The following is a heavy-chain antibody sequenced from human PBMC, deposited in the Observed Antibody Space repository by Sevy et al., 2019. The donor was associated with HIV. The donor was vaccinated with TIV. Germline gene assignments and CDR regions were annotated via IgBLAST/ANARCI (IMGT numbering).Heavy chain of an antibody. J-gene: IGHJ4*02. D-gene: IGHD3-22*01. Sequence: ASVKVSCKASGYTFTSYGISWVRQAPGQGLEWMGWISAYNGNTNYAQKLQGRVTMTTDTSTSTAYMELRSLRSDDTAVYYCARDIGRYYYDSSGYYLFDYWGQGTLVTVSS. V-gene: IGHV1-18*04. CDR2: ISAYNGNT. CDR1: GYTFTSYG. CDR3: ARDIGRYYYDSSGYYLFDY.